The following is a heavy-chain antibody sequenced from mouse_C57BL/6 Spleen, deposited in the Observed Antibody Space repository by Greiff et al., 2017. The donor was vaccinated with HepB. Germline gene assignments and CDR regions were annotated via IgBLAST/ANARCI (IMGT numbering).Heavy chain of an antibody. J-gene: IGHJ3*01. CDR3: AREGSRGGSWFAY. Sequence: VKLVESGPELVKPGASVKLSCKASGYTFTSYDINWVKQRPGQGLEWIGWIYPRDGSTKYNEKFKGKATLTVDTSSSTAYMELHSLTSEDSAVYFCAREGSRGGSWFAYWGQGTLVTVSA. CDR2: IYPRDGST. V-gene: IGHV1-85*01. D-gene: IGHD1-1*01. CDR1: GYTFTSYD.